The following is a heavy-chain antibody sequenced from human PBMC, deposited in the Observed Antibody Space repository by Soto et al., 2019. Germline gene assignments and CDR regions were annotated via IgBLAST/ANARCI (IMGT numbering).Heavy chain of an antibody. Sequence: SETLSLTCTVSGGSISSGGYYWSWIRQHPGKGLEWIGYIYYSGSTNYNPSLKSRVTISVDTSKNQFSLKLSSVTAADTAVYYCARRYCSGGSCYLGHWFDPWGQGTLVTVSS. CDR1: GGSISSGGYY. J-gene: IGHJ5*02. D-gene: IGHD2-15*01. CDR3: ARRYCSGGSCYLGHWFDP. V-gene: IGHV4-61*08. CDR2: IYYSGST.